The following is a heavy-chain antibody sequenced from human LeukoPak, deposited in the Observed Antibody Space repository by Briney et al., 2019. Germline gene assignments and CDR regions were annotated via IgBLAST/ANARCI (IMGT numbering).Heavy chain of an antibody. CDR1: DGSINSYF. CDR3: ARPLVVESRFDP. D-gene: IGHD2-15*01. CDR2: IYASGST. Sequence: SETLSLTCTVSDGSINSYFWSWIRQPAGKGLEYIGRIYASGSTNYNPSLKSRVTMSVDTSKNQFSLKLTSVTAADTAVYHCARPLVVESRFDPWGQGTLVTVSS. J-gene: IGHJ5*02. V-gene: IGHV4-4*07.